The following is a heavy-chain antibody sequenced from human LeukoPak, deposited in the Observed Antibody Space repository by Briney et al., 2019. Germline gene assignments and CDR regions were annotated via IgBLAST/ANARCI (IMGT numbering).Heavy chain of an antibody. J-gene: IGHJ1*01. D-gene: IGHD3-22*01. CDR1: GYTFTSYY. Sequence: ASVKVSCKASGYTFTSYYMHWVRQAPGQGLEWMGIINPSGGSTSYAQKFQGRVTMTRDMSTSTVYMELSSLGSEDTAVYYCARDGSSGYLTSSSLKYFQHWGQGTLVTVSS. CDR2: INPSGGST. V-gene: IGHV1-46*01. CDR3: ARDGSSGYLTSSSLKYFQH.